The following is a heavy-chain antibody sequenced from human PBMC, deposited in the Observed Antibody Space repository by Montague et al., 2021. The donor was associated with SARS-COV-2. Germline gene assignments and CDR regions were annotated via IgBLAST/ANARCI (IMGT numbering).Heavy chain of an antibody. D-gene: IGHD3-10*01. V-gene: IGHV4-39*01. J-gene: IGHJ4*02. Sequence: SETLSLTCTVSGGSISSSSYYWGWIRQPPGKGLEWIGSIFYSGXTXYXXXXKSRVTISVDTSKNQFSLKLSSVTAADTAVCYCASMVRAQVYYFDYWGQGTLVTVSS. CDR2: IFYSGXT. CDR1: GGSISSSSYY. CDR3: ASMVRAQVYYFDY.